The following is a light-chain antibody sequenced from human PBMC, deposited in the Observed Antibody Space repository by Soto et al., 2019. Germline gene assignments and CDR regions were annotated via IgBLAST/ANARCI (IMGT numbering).Light chain of an antibody. J-gene: IGKJ1*01. Sequence: DIQMTQSPSTLSASVGDRVTITCRASQSISSWVAWYQQKPGKAPKLLIYKASSLESGVPSRFSGSGSGTEFTLTISSLQPDDFATYYCQQYNIYWTFGQGTKVEIK. CDR2: KAS. CDR1: QSISSW. V-gene: IGKV1-5*03. CDR3: QQYNIYWT.